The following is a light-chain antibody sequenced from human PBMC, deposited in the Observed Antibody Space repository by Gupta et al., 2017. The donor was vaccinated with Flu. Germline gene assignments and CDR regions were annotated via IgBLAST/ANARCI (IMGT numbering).Light chain of an antibody. CDR3: QHRRNWSST. V-gene: IGKV3-11*01. J-gene: IGKJ3*01. CDR1: QSVGSY. Sequence: EIVLTQSPGTLSLSPGESATLSCRASQSVGSYLAWYQQKPRQPPRLLIHDASNRTTVIPAGVSGSGSGTDYTLTISSLEHEDFAVDYYQHRRNWSSTLGPGTKVDIK. CDR2: DAS.